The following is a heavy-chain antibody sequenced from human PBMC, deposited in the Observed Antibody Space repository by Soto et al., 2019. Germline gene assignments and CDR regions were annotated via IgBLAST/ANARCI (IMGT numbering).Heavy chain of an antibody. Sequence: SETLSFTCTVSGGSISSSSYYWGWIRQPPGKGLEWIGSIYYSGSTYYNPSLKSRVTISVDTSKNQFSLKLSSVTAADTAVYYCAREYTNYDFWSGYYIYYYYGMDVWGQGTTVTVSS. D-gene: IGHD3-3*01. CDR3: AREYTNYDFWSGYYIYYYYGMDV. V-gene: IGHV4-39*07. CDR1: GGSISSSSYY. J-gene: IGHJ6*02. CDR2: IYYSGST.